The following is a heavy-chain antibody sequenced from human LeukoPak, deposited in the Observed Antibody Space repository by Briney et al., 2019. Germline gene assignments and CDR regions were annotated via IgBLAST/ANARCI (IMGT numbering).Heavy chain of an antibody. J-gene: IGHJ4*02. CDR1: GFTFSSYA. D-gene: IGHD2/OR15-2a*01. CDR3: AKGGLFPSYFDY. Sequence: GGSLRLSCAASGFTFSSYAMSWVRQAPGKGLEWVSAISGSGGSTYYADSVKGRFTISRDNSKNTLYLQMNSLRAEDTAVHYCAKGGLFPSYFDYWGQGTLVTVSS. V-gene: IGHV3-23*01. CDR2: ISGSGGST.